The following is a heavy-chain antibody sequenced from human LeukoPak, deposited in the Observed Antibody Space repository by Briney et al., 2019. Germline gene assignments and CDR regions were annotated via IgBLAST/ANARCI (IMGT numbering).Heavy chain of an antibody. D-gene: IGHD6-19*01. CDR1: GYSFSTYW. CDR2: IYPDDSDT. CDR3: ARRLAVAGRGYYGMDV. V-gene: IGHV5-51*01. Sequence: GESLKISCKGSGYSFSTYWIAWVRQMPGKGLEWMGIIYPDDSDTIYSPSFQGQVSISADNSINTAYLQWSSLKASDSAMYYCARRLAVAGRGYYGMDVWGQGTTVTVSS. J-gene: IGHJ6*02.